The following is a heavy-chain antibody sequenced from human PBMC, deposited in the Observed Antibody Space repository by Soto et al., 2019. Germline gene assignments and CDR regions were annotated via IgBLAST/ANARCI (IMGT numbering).Heavy chain of an antibody. J-gene: IGHJ4*02. CDR2: IYSDGSRI. CDR1: GFTFSNYY. V-gene: IGHV3-74*01. Sequence: EVQLVESGGGLVQPGGSLRLSCATSGFTFSNYYLDWVRLAPGKGLVWVSRIYSDGSRISYADFVKGRFTISTDNAKKTLSLQMNSLTVDDRAVYYCVSLSANGGYWGQGTLVTVSS. CDR3: VSLSANGGY. D-gene: IGHD1-26*01.